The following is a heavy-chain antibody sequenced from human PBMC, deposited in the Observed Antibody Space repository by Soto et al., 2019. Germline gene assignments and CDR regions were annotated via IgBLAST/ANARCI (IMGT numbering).Heavy chain of an antibody. V-gene: IGHV3-23*01. D-gene: IGHD5-12*01. CDR3: EGSWT. CDR1: GFTLTNYA. J-gene: IGHJ3*01. Sequence: EVQLLVSGGGSAQPGGTLRLSCEVSGFTLTNYAMSWVRQTSGKGLEWVSQISASGDRTYYADSVKGRFTISKDFSKNTLFLQMNSLRGEDSAAYYCEGSWTWGQGTMVTVSS. CDR2: ISASGDRT.